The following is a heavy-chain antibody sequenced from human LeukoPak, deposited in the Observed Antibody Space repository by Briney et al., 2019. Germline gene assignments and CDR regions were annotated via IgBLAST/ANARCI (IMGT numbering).Heavy chain of an antibody. CDR2: IYYSGST. CDR3: ARGGSYYGY. J-gene: IGHJ4*02. CDR1: GDSISSYY. Sequence: PSETLSLTCTVSGDSISSYYWSWLRQPPGKGLEWIGYIYYSGSTNYNPSLKSRVTISVDTSKNQFSLKLSSVTAADTAVYYCARGGSYYGYWGQGTLVTVSS. V-gene: IGHV4-59*01. D-gene: IGHD1-26*01.